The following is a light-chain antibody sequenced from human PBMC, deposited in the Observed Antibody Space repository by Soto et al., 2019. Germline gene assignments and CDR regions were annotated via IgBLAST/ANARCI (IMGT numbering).Light chain of an antibody. V-gene: IGLV4-69*01. CDR1: RGHSSSA. CDR2: LNSDGSH. CDR3: QTWGTGIWA. Sequence: QLVITQSPSASASLGASVKLTCTLRRGHSSSAIAWHQQQPEKGPRYLMKLNSDGSHSKGDGIPDRFSGSSSGAERYLTISSLPSEDEADYYCQTWGTGIWAFGGGTKLTV. J-gene: IGLJ3*02.